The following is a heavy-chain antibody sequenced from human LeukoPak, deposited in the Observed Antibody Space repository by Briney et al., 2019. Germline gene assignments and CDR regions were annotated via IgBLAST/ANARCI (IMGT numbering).Heavy chain of an antibody. CDR1: GGSISSTDYY. D-gene: IGHD6-25*01. Sequence: SETLSLTCTVSGGSISSTDYYWAWIRQPPGQGLDWVGTIFYNGKTFYNPSLENRVTMSVDSSKNQSSLKFTSVTAAGTAVYYSARRSGRTPNYFDPWGQGTLVTVSS. CDR3: ARRSGRTPNYFDP. V-gene: IGHV4-39*01. J-gene: IGHJ5*02. CDR2: IFYNGKT.